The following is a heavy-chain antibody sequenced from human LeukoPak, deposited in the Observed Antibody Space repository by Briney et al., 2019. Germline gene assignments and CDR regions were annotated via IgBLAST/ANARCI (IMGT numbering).Heavy chain of an antibody. CDR1: GGSISGFH. Sequence: SETLSLTCTVSGGSISGFHWSWIRQSPERGLEWIGYVHYSGFTNYNPSLKSRVTVSVDTSKNHFSLNLSSVTAADTAVYYCARDLRITMVRGDHFDYWGQGTLVTVSS. CDR2: VHYSGFT. J-gene: IGHJ4*02. CDR3: ARDLRITMVRGDHFDY. D-gene: IGHD3-10*01. V-gene: IGHV4-59*12.